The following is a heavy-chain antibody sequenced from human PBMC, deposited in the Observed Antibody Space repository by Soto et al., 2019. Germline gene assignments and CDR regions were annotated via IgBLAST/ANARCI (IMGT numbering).Heavy chain of an antibody. CDR1: GFTVSSNY. J-gene: IGHJ2*01. CDR3: ARAYDYGDYVAAWYFDL. V-gene: IGHV3-53*04. D-gene: IGHD4-17*01. CDR2: IYSGGST. Sequence: EVQLVESGGGLVQPGGSLRLSCAASGFTVSSNYMSWVRQAPGKGLEWVSVIYSGGSTYYADSVKGRFTISRHNSKNTLYLQMNSLRAEDTAVYYCARAYDYGDYVAAWYFDLWGRGTMVTVSS.